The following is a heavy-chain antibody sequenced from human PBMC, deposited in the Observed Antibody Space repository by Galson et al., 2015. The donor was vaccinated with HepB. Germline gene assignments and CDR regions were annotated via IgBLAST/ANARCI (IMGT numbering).Heavy chain of an antibody. CDR2: IKQDGSEK. D-gene: IGHD3-10*01. V-gene: IGHV3-7*03. CDR1: GFTFSSYW. J-gene: IGHJ2*01. Sequence: SLRLSCAASGFTFSSYWMSWVRQAPGKGLEWVANIKQDGSEKYYVDSVKGRFTISRDNAKNSLYLQMNSLRAEDTAVYYCARDWTASYGSGSYNWYFDLWGRGTLVTVSS. CDR3: ARDWTASYGSGSYNWYFDL.